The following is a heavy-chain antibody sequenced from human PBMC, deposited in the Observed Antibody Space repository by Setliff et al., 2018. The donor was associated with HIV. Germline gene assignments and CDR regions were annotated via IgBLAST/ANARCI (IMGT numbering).Heavy chain of an antibody. V-gene: IGHV4-31*03. CDR1: GVSITTDGYF. Sequence: SETLSLTCSVSGVSITTDGYFWSWIRHDPGKGLEWLGYIHYSGTTYYSPSLKSRLTISIDTSENQFSLLLTSLTAADTAVYFCARASSGYESRGFLDFWGPGMLVTVSS. CDR2: IHYSGTT. J-gene: IGHJ4*02. D-gene: IGHD5-12*01. CDR3: ARASSGYESRGFLDF.